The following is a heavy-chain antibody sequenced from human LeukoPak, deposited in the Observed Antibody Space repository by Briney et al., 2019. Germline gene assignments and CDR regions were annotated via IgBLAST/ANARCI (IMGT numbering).Heavy chain of an antibody. CDR2: ISGSGGST. CDR1: GFTFSSYA. Sequence: GGSLRPSCAASGFTFSSYAMSWVRQAPGKGLEWVSAISGSGGSTYYADSVKGRFTISRDNSKNTLYLQMNSLRAEDTAVYYCAKDIQDIVVVPAATSDTDYWGQGTLVTVSS. V-gene: IGHV3-23*01. CDR3: AKDIQDIVVVPAATSDTDY. D-gene: IGHD2-2*01. J-gene: IGHJ4*02.